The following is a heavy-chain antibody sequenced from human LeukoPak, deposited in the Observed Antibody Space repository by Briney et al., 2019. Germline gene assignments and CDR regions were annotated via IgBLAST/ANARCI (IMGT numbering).Heavy chain of an antibody. CDR3: ARDGVMIHLHWYFDL. CDR1: GYTFTSYG. V-gene: IGHV1-18*01. Sequence: GASVKVSCKASGYTFTSYGISRVRQAPGQGLEWMGWISAYNGNTNYAQKLQGRVTMTTDTSTSTAYMELRSLRSDDTAVYYCARDGVMIHLHWYFDLWGRGTLVTVSS. J-gene: IGHJ2*01. D-gene: IGHD3-3*01. CDR2: ISAYNGNT.